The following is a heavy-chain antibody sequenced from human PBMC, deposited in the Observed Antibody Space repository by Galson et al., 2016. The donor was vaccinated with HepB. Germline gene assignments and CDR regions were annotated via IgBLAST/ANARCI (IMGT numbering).Heavy chain of an antibody. CDR1: GFTFSGYW. J-gene: IGHJ4*02. Sequence: SLRLSCAASGFTFSGYWVSWVRQAPGKGPEWVANINQDGSEKYYVDSVKGRFTISRDNAKNSLYLQMNSLRAEDTAVYYCARDKIAAAYTGSLFDYWGQGTLVTVSS. CDR3: ARDKIAAAYTGSLFDY. V-gene: IGHV3-7*03. CDR2: INQDGSEK. D-gene: IGHD6-13*01.